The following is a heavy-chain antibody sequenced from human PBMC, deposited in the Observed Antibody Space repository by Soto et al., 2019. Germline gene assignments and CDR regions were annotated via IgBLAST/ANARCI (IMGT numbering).Heavy chain of an antibody. D-gene: IGHD6-13*01. CDR3: ARREPRNSSWPD. CDR1: GGSFSGYY. CDR2: INHSGST. J-gene: IGHJ4*02. Sequence: PSETLSLTCAVYGGSFSGYYWSWIRQPPGKGLEWIGEINHSGSTNYNPSLKSRVTISVDTSKNQFSLKLSSVTAADTAVYYCARREPRNSSWPDWSQGTLVTVSS. V-gene: IGHV4-34*01.